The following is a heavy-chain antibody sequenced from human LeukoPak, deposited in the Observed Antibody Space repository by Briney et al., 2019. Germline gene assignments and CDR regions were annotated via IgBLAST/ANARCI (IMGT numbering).Heavy chain of an antibody. CDR3: ARGDVYFDY. CDR1: GDSVSINSAA. CDR2: TYYKSKWYN. V-gene: IGHV6-1*01. Sequence: SQTLSLTFAISGDSVSINSAAWNWIRQSPSRGLEWLGRTYYKSKWYNNYAVSMKSRITIIPDTSKNQFSLQLSSVTPEDTALYYCARGDVYFDYWGQGTLVTVSS. J-gene: IGHJ4*02.